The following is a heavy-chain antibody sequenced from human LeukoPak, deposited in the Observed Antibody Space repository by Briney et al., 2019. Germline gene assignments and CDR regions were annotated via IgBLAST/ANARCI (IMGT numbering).Heavy chain of an antibody. J-gene: IGHJ6*03. CDR3: ATILPVNYYMDV. Sequence: TSETLSLTCTVSACSISSSYWSWIRQPPGKGLESIGNIYYNGHTNYNPSLKSRVTISVDTSKNQFTLKLSSVTAADTAVYYCATILPVNYYMDVWGKGTTVTVSS. CDR2: IYYNGHT. D-gene: IGHD2-21*01. V-gene: IGHV4-59*01. CDR1: ACSISSSY.